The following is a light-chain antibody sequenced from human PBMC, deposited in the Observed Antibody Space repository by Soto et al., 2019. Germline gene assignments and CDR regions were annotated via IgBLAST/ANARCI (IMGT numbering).Light chain of an antibody. CDR2: EVS. J-gene: IGLJ1*01. CDR1: SSDVGGYNY. V-gene: IGLV2-8*01. CDR3: SSYLGTIYHYV. Sequence: QSVLTQPPSASGSFGQSVTISCTGTSSDVGGYNYVSWYQQHPGKAPKLMIYEVSERPSGVPDRFSGSKSGNTASLTVSGLQADDASNYSCSSYLGTIYHYVFGTGTKFT.